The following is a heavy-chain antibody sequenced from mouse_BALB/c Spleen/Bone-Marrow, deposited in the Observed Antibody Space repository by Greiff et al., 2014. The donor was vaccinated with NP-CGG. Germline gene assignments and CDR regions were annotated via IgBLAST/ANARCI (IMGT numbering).Heavy chain of an antibody. J-gene: IGHJ4*01. CDR2: IDPANGNT. V-gene: IGHV14-3*02. CDR3: AIYYGNYYAMDY. Sequence: EVMLVESGAELVKPGASVKLSCTASGFNIKDTYMHWVKQRPEQGLEWIGRIDPANGNTKYDSKFQGKATITADTSSNTAYLQLSSLTSEDTAVYYCAIYYGNYYAMDYWGQGTSVTVSS. D-gene: IGHD2-1*01. CDR1: GFNIKDTY.